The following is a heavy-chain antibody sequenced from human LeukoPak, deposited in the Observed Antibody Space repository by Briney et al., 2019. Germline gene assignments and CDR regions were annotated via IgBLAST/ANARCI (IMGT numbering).Heavy chain of an antibody. CDR1: GFTVSSNY. CDR3: AKDMEEYYYDSSGSPFD. CDR2: IYSGGST. V-gene: IGHV3-53*05. D-gene: IGHD3-22*01. J-gene: IGHJ4*02. Sequence: GGSLRLSCAASGFTVSSNYMSWVRQAPGKGLEWVSVIYSGGSTYYADSVKGRFTISRDNSKNTLYLQMNSLRAEDTAVYYCAKDMEEYYYDSSGSPFDWGQGTLVTVSS.